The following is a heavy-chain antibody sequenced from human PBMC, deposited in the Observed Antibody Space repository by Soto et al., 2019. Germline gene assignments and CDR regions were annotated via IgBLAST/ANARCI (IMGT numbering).Heavy chain of an antibody. Sequence: QAQLVQSGAEVRKPGASVKVSCKASGYTFYSHSISWVRQAPGQGLEWMGRINADYGNTQYAQKFRGRVTMTTDTPTTTVYMELTNLRSDDTAVYYCARCIQGDYYYGMDVWGQRTTVTVSS. CDR3: ARCIQGDYYYGMDV. D-gene: IGHD5-18*01. J-gene: IGHJ6*02. CDR2: INADYGNT. CDR1: GYTFYSHS. V-gene: IGHV1-18*01.